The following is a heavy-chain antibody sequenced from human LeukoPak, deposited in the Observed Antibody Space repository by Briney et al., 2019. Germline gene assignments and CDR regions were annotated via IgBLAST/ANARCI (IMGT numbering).Heavy chain of an antibody. CDR2: IGPAGDT. CDR1: GFTFSSYD. J-gene: IGHJ6*02. CDR3: ARDPRSITSRRGDYYFGMDV. V-gene: IGHV3-13*01. D-gene: IGHD1-14*01. Sequence: PGGSLRLSCAASGFTFSSYDMHWVRQSTGKGLEWVSCIGPAGDTFYPDSVKGRFTISRDNAKNSLYLQMNSLRAGDTGVYFCARDPRSITSRRGDYYFGMDVWGQGTAVTVSS.